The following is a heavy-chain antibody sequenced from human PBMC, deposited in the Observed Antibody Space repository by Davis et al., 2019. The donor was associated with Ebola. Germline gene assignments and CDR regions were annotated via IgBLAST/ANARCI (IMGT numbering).Heavy chain of an antibody. V-gene: IGHV3-11*06. J-gene: IGHJ4*02. D-gene: IGHD3-16*01. CDR2: ISSSSSYT. CDR3: AREGEPIAFIDY. CDR1: GFTFSDYY. Sequence: PGESLKISCAASGFTFSDYYMSWIRQAPGKGLEWVSYISSSSSYTNYADSVKGRFTISRDNAKNSLYLQMNSLRAEDTAVYYCAREGEPIAFIDYWGQGTLVTVSS.